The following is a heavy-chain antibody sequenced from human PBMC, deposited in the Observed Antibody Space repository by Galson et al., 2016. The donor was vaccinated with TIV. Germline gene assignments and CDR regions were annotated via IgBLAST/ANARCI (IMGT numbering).Heavy chain of an antibody. CDR3: ARDSRQLGWFDP. D-gene: IGHD3-10*01. CDR1: GFTFNNYW. Sequence: SLRLSCAASGFTFNNYWMHWVRQAPGKGLVWVSRINSDGSTTTYPDSVEGRFTISRDNAKNTLYLQMNSLRAEDTAVYYCARDSRQLGWFDPWGQGTLVTVSS. J-gene: IGHJ5*02. V-gene: IGHV3-74*01. CDR2: INSDGSTT.